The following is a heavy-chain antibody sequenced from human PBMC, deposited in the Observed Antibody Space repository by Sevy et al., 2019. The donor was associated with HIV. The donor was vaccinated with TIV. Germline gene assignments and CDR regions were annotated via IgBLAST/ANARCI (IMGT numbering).Heavy chain of an antibody. Sequence: GGSLRLSCAASGFTFSSYAMSWVRQAPGKGLEWVSAISGSGGSTYYADSVKGQFTISRDNSKNTVYLKMNSLRAEDTAVYYCAKEWPGYNYDSSGYYPSWGQGTLVTVSS. CDR1: GFTFSSYA. J-gene: IGHJ4*02. D-gene: IGHD3-22*01. CDR2: ISGSGGST. CDR3: AKEWPGYNYDSSGYYPS. V-gene: IGHV3-23*01.